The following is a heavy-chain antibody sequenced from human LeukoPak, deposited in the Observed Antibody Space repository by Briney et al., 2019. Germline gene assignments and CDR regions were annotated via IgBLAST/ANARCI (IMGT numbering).Heavy chain of an antibody. V-gene: IGHV3-23*01. CDR3: AKGDDDILTGYYNSFDY. CDR2: ISGSGIST. D-gene: IGHD3-9*01. CDR1: GFTFSSYA. J-gene: IGHJ4*02. Sequence: GGSLRLSCAASGFTFSSYAMSWVRQAPGKGLEWVSSISGSGISTYYSDSVKGRFTISRDNSKNTLYLQLNTLRAEDTAIYYCAKGDDDILTGYYNSFDYWGQGTLVTVSS.